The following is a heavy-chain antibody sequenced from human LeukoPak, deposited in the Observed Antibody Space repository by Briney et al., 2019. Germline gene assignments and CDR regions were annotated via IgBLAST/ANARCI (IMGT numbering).Heavy chain of an antibody. D-gene: IGHD6-19*01. J-gene: IGHJ4*02. CDR1: GFTFSSYG. V-gene: IGHV3-30*02. Sequence: GGSLRLSCAASGFTFSSYGMHWVRQAPGKGLEWVAFIRYDGSNKYYADSVKGRFTISRDNSKNTLHLQMNSLRAEDTAVYYCAKDSSGWYFLYYFDYWGQGTLVTVSS. CDR3: AKDSSGWYFLYYFDY. CDR2: IRYDGSNK.